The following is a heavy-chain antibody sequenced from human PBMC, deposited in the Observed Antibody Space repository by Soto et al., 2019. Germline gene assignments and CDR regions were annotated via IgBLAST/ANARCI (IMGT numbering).Heavy chain of an antibody. CDR2: INPNGGST. CDR3: ASAASTTVNNRLNDVFAV. V-gene: IGHV1-46*01. CDR1: GYTFTNYY. Sequence: ASVKGSCKASGYTFTNYYIDWVRQAPRKRLVWMGIINPNGGSTTYVHKFQSSITMTRDTSTNTIYMELSSLRSEDTTVYYRASAASTTVNNRLNDVFAVWGQGTMVTV. D-gene: IGHD4-4*01. J-gene: IGHJ3*01.